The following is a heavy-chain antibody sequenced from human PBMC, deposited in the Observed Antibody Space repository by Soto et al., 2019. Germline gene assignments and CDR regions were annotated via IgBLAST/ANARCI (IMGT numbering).Heavy chain of an antibody. CDR2: IYYSGST. CDR3: AAPIAVAGTRYFQH. Sequence: SETLSLTCTVSGGSISSSSYYWGWIRQPPGKGLEWIGSIYYSGSTYYNPSLKSRVTISVDTSKNQFSLKLSSVTAADTAVYYCAAPIAVAGTRYFQHWGQGTLVTVSS. D-gene: IGHD6-19*01. CDR1: GGSISSSSYY. V-gene: IGHV4-39*01. J-gene: IGHJ1*01.